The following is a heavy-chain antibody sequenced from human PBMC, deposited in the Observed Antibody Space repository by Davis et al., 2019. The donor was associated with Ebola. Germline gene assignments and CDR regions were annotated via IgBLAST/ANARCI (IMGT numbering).Heavy chain of an antibody. J-gene: IGHJ6*02. CDR1: GGSISSSNW. D-gene: IGHD5-24*01. V-gene: IGHV4-4*02. Sequence: MPGGSLRLSCAVSGGSISSSNWWSWVRQPPGKGLEWIGEIYHSGSTNYNPSLKSRVTISVDTSKNQFSLKLSSVTAADTAVYYCARGKRVEMATMRSYYYGMDVWGQGTTVTVSS. CDR2: IYHSGST. CDR3: ARGKRVEMATMRSYYYGMDV.